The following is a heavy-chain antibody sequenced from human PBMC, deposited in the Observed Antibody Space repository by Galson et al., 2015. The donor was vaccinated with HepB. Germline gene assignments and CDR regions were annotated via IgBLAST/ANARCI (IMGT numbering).Heavy chain of an antibody. V-gene: IGHV3-30*04. CDR1: GFTFSSYA. D-gene: IGHD3-10*01. J-gene: IGHJ4*02. Sequence: SLRLSCAASGFTFSSYAMHWVRQAPGKGLEWVAVISYDGSNKYYADSVKGRLTTSRDNSKNTLYLQMNSLRAEDTAVYYCARELATYYYGSGSPLDYWGQGTLVTVSS. CDR3: ARELATYYYGSGSPLDY. CDR2: ISYDGSNK.